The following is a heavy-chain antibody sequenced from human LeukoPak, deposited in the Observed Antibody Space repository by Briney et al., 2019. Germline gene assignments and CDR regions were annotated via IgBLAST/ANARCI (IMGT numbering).Heavy chain of an antibody. CDR1: GFTFSNSG. J-gene: IGHJ4*02. CDR3: AKERTISDF. D-gene: IGHD2-21*01. V-gene: IGHV3-30*02. CDR2: TRPDGIGG. Sequence: GGSLRLSCVASGFTFSNSGIHWVRQAPAKGLEWVAYTRPDGIGGYYGDSVRGRFTVSRDNSQNTVYLQMNSLRAEDTAVYYCAKERTISDFWGQGILVTVSS.